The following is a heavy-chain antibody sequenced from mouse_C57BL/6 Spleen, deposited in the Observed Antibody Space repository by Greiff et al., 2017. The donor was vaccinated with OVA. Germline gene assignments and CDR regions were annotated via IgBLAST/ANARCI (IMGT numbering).Heavy chain of an antibody. J-gene: IGHJ4*01. CDR1: GFTFSSYT. Sequence: VKLVESGGGLVKPGGSLKLSCAASGFTFSSYTMSWVRQTPEKRLEWVATISGGGGNTYYPDSVKGRFTISRDNAKNTLYLQMSSLRSEDTALYYCARHGFPYAMDYWGQGTSVTVSS. V-gene: IGHV5-9*01. CDR3: ARHGFPYAMDY. CDR2: ISGGGGNT.